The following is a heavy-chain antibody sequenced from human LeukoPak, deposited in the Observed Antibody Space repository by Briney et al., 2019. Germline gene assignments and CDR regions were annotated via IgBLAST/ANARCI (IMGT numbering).Heavy chain of an antibody. J-gene: IGHJ5*02. V-gene: IGHV1-18*01. CDR2: ISAYNGNT. D-gene: IGHD5-24*01. Sequence: ASVKVSCRASGYTFTSYGISWVRQAPGQGLEWMGWISAYNGNTNYAQKFQGRVTLTRDMSTSTDYLELSSLRSEDTAVYYCARDNSVRDEAWWFNPWGQGTLVTVSS. CDR1: GYTFTSYG. CDR3: ARDNSVRDEAWWFNP.